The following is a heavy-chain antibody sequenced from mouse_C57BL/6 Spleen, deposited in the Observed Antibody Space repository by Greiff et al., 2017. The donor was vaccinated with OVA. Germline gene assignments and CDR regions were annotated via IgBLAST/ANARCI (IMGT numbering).Heavy chain of an antibody. D-gene: IGHD1-1*01. J-gene: IGHJ4*01. CDR3: ARNYYGSSDYAMDY. Sequence: VQLQQSGAELVRPGASVKLSCKASGYTFTDYYINWVKQRPGQGLEWIARIYPGSGNTYYNEKFKGKATLTAEKSSSTAYMQLSSLTSEDSAVYFCARNYYGSSDYAMDYWGQGTSVTVSS. CDR2: IYPGSGNT. CDR1: GYTFTDYY. V-gene: IGHV1-76*01.